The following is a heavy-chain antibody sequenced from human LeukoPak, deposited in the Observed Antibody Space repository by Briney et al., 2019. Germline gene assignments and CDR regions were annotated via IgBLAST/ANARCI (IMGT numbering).Heavy chain of an antibody. D-gene: IGHD2-2*01. CDR1: GYTFTSYG. CDR3: ATACSSTSCYRDWFDP. Sequence: ASVKVSCKASGYTFTSYGISWVRQAPGQGLEWMGWINPNSGGTNYAQKFQGRVTMTRDTSISTAYMELSRLRSDDTAVYYCATACSSTSCYRDWFDPWGQGTLVTVSS. V-gene: IGHV1-2*02. J-gene: IGHJ5*02. CDR2: INPNSGGT.